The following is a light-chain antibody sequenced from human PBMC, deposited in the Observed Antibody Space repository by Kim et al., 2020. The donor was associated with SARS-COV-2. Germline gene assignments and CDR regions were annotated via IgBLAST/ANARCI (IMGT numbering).Light chain of an antibody. J-gene: IGLJ3*02. CDR3: SSYTGSSTWV. Sequence: QSALTQPASVSGSPGQSITISCTGTSSDVAGYNYVSWYQQDPGKAPKLMIYDVSTRPSGVSNRFSGSKSGNTASLTISGLQAEDEADYYCSSYTGSSTWVFGGGTKLTVL. CDR2: DVS. V-gene: IGLV2-14*01. CDR1: SSDVAGYNY.